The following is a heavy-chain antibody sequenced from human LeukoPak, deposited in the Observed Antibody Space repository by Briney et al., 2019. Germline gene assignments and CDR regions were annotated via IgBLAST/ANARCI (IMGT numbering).Heavy chain of an antibody. Sequence: PSETLSLTGTVSGGSISTYYWNWIRQPPGKGREGIGYIYYSGTTNYNPSLKSRVTISVDTSKNQFSLKPTSVTAADTAVYYCARGYSSTWFKTWDFWGQGTLVTVSS. CDR1: GGSISTYY. CDR3: ARGYSSTWFKTWDF. CDR2: IYYSGTT. D-gene: IGHD6-13*01. V-gene: IGHV4-59*08. J-gene: IGHJ4*02.